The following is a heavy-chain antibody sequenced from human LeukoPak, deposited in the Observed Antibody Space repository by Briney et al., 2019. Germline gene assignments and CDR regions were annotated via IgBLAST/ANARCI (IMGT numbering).Heavy chain of an antibody. J-gene: IGHJ4*02. CDR3: AKDQIGSGWYYFDY. Sequence: GGSLRLSCAASGFTFSSYGMSWVRQAPGKGLEWVSAISGSGGSTYYADSVKGRFTISRDNSKNTLYLQMNSLRAEDTAVYYCAKDQIGSGWYYFDYWGQGTLVTVSS. V-gene: IGHV3-23*01. D-gene: IGHD6-19*01. CDR2: ISGSGGST. CDR1: GFTFSSYG.